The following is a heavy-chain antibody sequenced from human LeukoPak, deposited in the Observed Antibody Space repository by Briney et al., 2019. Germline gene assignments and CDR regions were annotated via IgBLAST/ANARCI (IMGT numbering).Heavy chain of an antibody. D-gene: IGHD6-13*01. V-gene: IGHV4-39*01. J-gene: IGHJ4*02. CDR2: IYYAGNT. CDR1: GGSISSYSYY. Sequence: XVXGGSISSYSYYWGWNRQAPGKGLEWIGSIYYAGNTYYNPSLKSRVTIFADTSKNQFSLKLSSVTAADTAVYYCATPGIAAAGTLNWGQGILVTVSS. CDR3: ATPGIAAAGTLN.